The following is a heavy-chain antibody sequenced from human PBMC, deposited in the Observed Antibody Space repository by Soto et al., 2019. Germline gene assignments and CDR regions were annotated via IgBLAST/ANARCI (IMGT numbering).Heavy chain of an antibody. V-gene: IGHV4-4*02. CDR2: IYHTGDT. J-gene: IGHJ5*02. CDR1: GGTVASSHW. CDR3: AREIVTAGGNNYFDP. D-gene: IGHD2-21*02. Sequence: SETLSLTCGVSGGTVASSHWWSWVRQSPGGGLEWIGNIYHTGDTNFNPSLQSRVTISVDKSNNQFSLRLNSLTAADTAVYFCAREIVTAGGNNYFDPWGPGTLVTVSS.